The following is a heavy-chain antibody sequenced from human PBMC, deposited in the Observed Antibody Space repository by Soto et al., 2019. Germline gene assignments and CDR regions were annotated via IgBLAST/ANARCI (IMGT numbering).Heavy chain of an antibody. D-gene: IGHD3-22*01. CDR1: GFTFSSYW. J-gene: IGHJ3*02. V-gene: IGHV3-7*05. CDR3: ARGDYYDSSGSFADAFDI. Sequence: EVQLVESGGGLVQPGGSLTLSCAASGFTFSSYWMSWVRQAPGKGLEWVANIMQDGSEKYYMDSVKGRFTISRDNAKNSLHLQMNSLRAEDTAVYYCARGDYYDSSGSFADAFDIWGQGKMVTASS. CDR2: IMQDGSEK.